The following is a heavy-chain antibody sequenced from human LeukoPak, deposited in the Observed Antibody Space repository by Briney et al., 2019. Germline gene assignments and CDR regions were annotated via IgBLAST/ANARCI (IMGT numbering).Heavy chain of an antibody. CDR1: GYTFTSYD. CDR3: ARATPARYFDPTAHAFDI. J-gene: IGHJ3*02. D-gene: IGHD3-9*01. CDR2: MNPNSGNT. V-gene: IGHV1-8*01. Sequence: GASVKVSCKASGYTFTSYDINWVRQATGQGLEWMGWMNPNSGNTDYAQKFQGRVTMTRNTSISTAYMELSSLRSEDTAVYYCARATPARYFDPTAHAFDIWGQGTMVTVSS.